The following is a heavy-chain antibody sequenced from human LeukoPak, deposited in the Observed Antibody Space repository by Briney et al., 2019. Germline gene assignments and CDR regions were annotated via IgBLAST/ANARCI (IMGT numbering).Heavy chain of an antibody. CDR2: INPNSGGT. D-gene: IGHD3-22*01. CDR3: ARDLGYYYDSSGYHRAPFFDY. V-gene: IGHV1-2*02. J-gene: IGHJ4*02. CDR1: GYTFTGYY. Sequence: GASVTVSCKASGYTFTGYYMHWVRQAPGQGLEWMGWINPNSGGTNYAQKFQGRVTMTRDTSISTAYMELSRLRSDDTAVYYCARDLGYYYDSSGYHRAPFFDYWGQGTLVTVSS.